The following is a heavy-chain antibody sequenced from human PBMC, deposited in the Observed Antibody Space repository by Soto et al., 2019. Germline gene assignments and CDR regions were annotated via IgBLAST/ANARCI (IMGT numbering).Heavy chain of an antibody. CDR1: GTSIRGYY. J-gene: IGHJ4*02. CDR2: IYYTGTT. D-gene: IGHD3-10*01. CDR3: AREVSSFGSNHFDS. Sequence: TLSLTCSFSGTSIRGYYWTWIRQPPGKGLEWIGYIYYTGTTKYNPSLKSRVTISVDTSKNQFSLRLNSVTAADTAVYYCAREVSSFGSNHFDSWGQGALVTVSS. V-gene: IGHV4-59*01.